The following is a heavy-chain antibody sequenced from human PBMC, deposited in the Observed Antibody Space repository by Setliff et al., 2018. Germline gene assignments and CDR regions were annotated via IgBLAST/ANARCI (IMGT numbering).Heavy chain of an antibody. J-gene: IGHJ6*03. CDR3: AREGVDTRSSTDYRYYMDV. V-gene: IGHV1-69*05. D-gene: IGHD5-18*01. CDR2: TIXNFGKX. Sequence: SVKVSCKASGGTFSSYGISWVRQAPGQGLEWLGGTIXNFGKXXCXQEFQGRVTIITDESTSTAYMELSSLRFEDTAVYYCAREGVDTRSSTDYRYYMDVWGKGTTVTVSS. CDR1: GGTFSSYG.